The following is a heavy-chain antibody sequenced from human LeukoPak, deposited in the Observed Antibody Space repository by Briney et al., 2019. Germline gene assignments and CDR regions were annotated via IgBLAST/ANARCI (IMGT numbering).Heavy chain of an antibody. V-gene: IGHV4-59*11. CDR1: GASISGHY. CDR2: ISHIGST. CDR3: ARDRISINALDM. D-gene: IGHD1-14*01. Sequence: SSETLSLTCTVSGASISGHYLTWLRQPPGKGLEWIGYISHIGSTNYNPSHKSRVTISVDTSKNQFSLKLTSVTAADTAVYYCARDRISINALDMWGQGTMVTVSS. J-gene: IGHJ3*02.